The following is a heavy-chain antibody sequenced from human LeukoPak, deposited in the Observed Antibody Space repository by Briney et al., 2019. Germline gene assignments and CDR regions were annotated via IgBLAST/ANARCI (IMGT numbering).Heavy chain of an antibody. V-gene: IGHV4-34*01. CDR2: INHSGST. Sequence: PSETLSLTCAVYGGSFSGYYWSWIRQPPGKGLEWIGEINHSGSTNYNPSLKSRVTISVGTSKNQFSLKLSSVTAADTAVYYCARFRVAGTRYFDYWGQGTLVTVSS. D-gene: IGHD6-19*01. J-gene: IGHJ4*02. CDR3: ARFRVAGTRYFDY. CDR1: GGSFSGYY.